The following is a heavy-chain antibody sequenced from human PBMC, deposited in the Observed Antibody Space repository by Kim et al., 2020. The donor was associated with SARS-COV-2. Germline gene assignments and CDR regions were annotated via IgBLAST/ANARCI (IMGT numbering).Heavy chain of an antibody. V-gene: IGHV4-59*01. CDR1: GGFISSYY. CDR2: ISYSGNT. J-gene: IGHJ3*01. CDR3: AILPPAAQGGAFDL. Sequence: SETLSLTCTVSGGFISSYYWSWIRQPPGKGLEWIGYISYSGNTNYKPSLKSRVTISIDTSKNQFSLKLTSATAADTAVYYCAILPPAAQGGAFDLWGQGRMVIVSS. D-gene: IGHD2-2*01.